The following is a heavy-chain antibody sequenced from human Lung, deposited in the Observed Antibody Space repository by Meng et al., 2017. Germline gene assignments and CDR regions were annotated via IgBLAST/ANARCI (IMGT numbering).Heavy chain of an antibody. V-gene: IGHV4-34*01. CDR2: INHSGST. J-gene: IGHJ4*02. D-gene: IGHD4-11*01. Sequence: QGRLQRWGAGLLKPSETRSLTCVVSGGSFSDYYWSWIRQPPGKGLEWIGEINHSGSTNYNPSLESRATISVDTSQNNLSLKLSSVTAADSAVYYCARGPTTMAHDFDYWGQGTLVTVSS. CDR3: ARGPTTMAHDFDY. CDR1: GGSFSDYY.